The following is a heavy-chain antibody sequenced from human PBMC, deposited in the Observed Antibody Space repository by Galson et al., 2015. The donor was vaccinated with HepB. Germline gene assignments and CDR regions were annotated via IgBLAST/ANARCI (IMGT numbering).Heavy chain of an antibody. V-gene: IGHV3-30-3*01. Sequence: SLRLSCAASGFTFSSYAMHWVRQAPGKGLEWVAVISYDGSNKYYADSVKGRFTISRDNSKNTLYLQMNSLRAEDTAVYYCARDSNSPNPGAFDIWGQGTMVTVSS. J-gene: IGHJ3*02. D-gene: IGHD4-23*01. CDR2: ISYDGSNK. CDR3: ARDSNSPNPGAFDI. CDR1: GFTFSSYA.